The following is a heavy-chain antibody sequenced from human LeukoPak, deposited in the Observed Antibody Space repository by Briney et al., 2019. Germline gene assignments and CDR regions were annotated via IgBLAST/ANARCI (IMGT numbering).Heavy chain of an antibody. CDR3: ATIMIGPSRAGAFDI. CDR2: INHSGST. Sequence: SETLSLTCAVYGGSFSGYYWSWIRQPPGKGLEWIGEINHSGSTNYSPSLKSRVTISVDTSKNQFSLKLSSVTAADTAVYYCATIMIGPSRAGAFDIWGQGTMVTVSS. D-gene: IGHD3-16*01. V-gene: IGHV4-34*01. CDR1: GGSFSGYY. J-gene: IGHJ3*02.